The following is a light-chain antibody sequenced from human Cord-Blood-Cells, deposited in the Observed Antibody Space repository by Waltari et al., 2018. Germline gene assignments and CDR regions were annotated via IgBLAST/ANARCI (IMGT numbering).Light chain of an antibody. V-gene: IGKV3-11*01. Sequence: DIVLTQSPATLTLSTGERDTLPCRASQSVSSYLAWYQQKPGQAPRLLIYDASNRATGIPARFSGSGSGTDFTLTISSLEPEDFAVYYCQQRSNWPPITFGQGTRLEIK. J-gene: IGKJ5*01. CDR1: QSVSSY. CDR3: QQRSNWPPIT. CDR2: DAS.